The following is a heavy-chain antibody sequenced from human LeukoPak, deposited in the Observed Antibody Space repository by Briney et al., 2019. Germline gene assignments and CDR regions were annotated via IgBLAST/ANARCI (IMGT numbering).Heavy chain of an antibody. CDR2: IDPSDSFS. J-gene: IGHJ4*02. Sequence: GESLKISCKGSGYSFTNNWINWVRQMPGKGLQWMGRIDPSDSFSNYSPSFQGHVTISADKSINTAYLQCSSLKASDTAIYYCASLGYGGNPVPFDYWGQGTLVTVSS. D-gene: IGHD4-23*01. V-gene: IGHV5-10-1*01. CDR3: ASLGYGGNPVPFDY. CDR1: GYSFTNNW.